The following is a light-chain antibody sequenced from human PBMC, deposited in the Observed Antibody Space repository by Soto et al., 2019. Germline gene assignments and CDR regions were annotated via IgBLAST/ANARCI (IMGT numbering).Light chain of an antibody. CDR1: SSNIGSNT. J-gene: IGLJ1*01. CDR2: SFH. V-gene: IGLV1-44*01. CDR3: AAWDDRLNGYV. Sequence: QSALTQPPSASGTPGQRVTISCSGSSSNIGSNTVNWYQHLPGAAPKLLMYSFHQRPSGVPDRFSGSKSGTSASLAIRGLQFEDEADYYCAAWDDRLNGYVFGSGTKVTVL.